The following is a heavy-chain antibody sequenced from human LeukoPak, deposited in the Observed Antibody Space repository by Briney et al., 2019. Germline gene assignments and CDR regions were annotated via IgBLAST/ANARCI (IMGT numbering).Heavy chain of an antibody. D-gene: IGHD4-17*01. J-gene: IGHJ4*02. Sequence: GGSLRLSCAASGFTFDNAWMSWVRQAPGKGLEWVGLIRSKTDGGATDYAAPVEGRFTISRDGSKNTQYLQMNTLKTEDTALYYCTRDYGSSFYFWGQGTLVTVSS. V-gene: IGHV3-15*01. CDR1: GFTFDNAW. CDR2: IRSKTDGGAT. CDR3: TRDYGSSFYF.